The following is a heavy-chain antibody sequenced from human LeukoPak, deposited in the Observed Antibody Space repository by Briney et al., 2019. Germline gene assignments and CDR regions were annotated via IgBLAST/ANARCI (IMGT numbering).Heavy chain of an antibody. V-gene: IGHV1-69*05. CDR3: ARGPDVPATGDWFDP. D-gene: IGHD1-14*01. CDR2: IIPIFGTA. J-gene: IGHJ5*02. CDR1: GGTFSSYA. Sequence: SVKVSCKASGGTFSSYAISWVRQAPGQGLEWMGRIIPIFGTANYAQKFQGRVTITTDESTSTAYLELSSLRSEDTAVYYCARGPDVPATGDWFDPWGQGTLVTVSS.